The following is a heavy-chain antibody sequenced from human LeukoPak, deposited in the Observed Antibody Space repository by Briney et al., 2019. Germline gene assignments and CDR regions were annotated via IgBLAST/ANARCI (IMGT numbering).Heavy chain of an antibody. V-gene: IGHV4-59*11. CDR3: ARGPYNYYMDV. CDR2: VYYSGST. Sequence: SETLSLTCAVSGGSINSHYWSWIRQSPGKGLEWIGYVYYSGSTSYNPSLKSRVTMSVDRSKNQFSLKLSSVSAADTAVYYCARGPYNYYMDVWGKGTTVTVSS. CDR1: GGSINSHY. J-gene: IGHJ6*03.